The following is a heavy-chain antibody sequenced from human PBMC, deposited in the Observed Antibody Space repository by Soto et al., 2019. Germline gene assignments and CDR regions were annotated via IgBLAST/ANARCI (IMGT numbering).Heavy chain of an antibody. Sequence: ASVKVSCKASGYTFTSYAMHWVRQAPGQRLEWMGWINAGNGNTKYSQKFQGRVTITRDTSASTAYMELSSLRSEDTAVYYCARARVRPYSSGWSPVRWYYFDYWGQRTLVTVSS. J-gene: IGHJ4*02. CDR1: GYTFTSYA. CDR2: INAGNGNT. CDR3: ARARVRPYSSGWSPVRWYYFDY. D-gene: IGHD6-19*01. V-gene: IGHV1-3*01.